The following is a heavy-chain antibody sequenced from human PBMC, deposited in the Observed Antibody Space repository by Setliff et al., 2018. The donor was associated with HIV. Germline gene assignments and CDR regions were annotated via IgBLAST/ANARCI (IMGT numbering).Heavy chain of an antibody. Sequence: PSETLSLTCAVYGGSFSGYYWSWIRQPPGKGLEWIGEINHSGSTNYNPSLKSRVTISVDTSKNQFSLNLSSVTAADTAVYYCARGLDSAKIHYWGQGTLVTVSS. V-gene: IGHV4-34*01. CDR2: INHSGST. D-gene: IGHD6-25*01. J-gene: IGHJ4*02. CDR3: ARGLDSAKIHY. CDR1: GGSFSGYY.